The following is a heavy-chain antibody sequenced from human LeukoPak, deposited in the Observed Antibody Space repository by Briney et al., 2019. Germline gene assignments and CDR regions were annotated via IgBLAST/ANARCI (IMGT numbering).Heavy chain of an antibody. V-gene: IGHV1-46*01. CDR3: ARCSGNSASASDAFDI. D-gene: IGHD4-23*01. Sequence: ASVKVSCKSSEYTFTTYYMHWVRQAPGQGLEWMGVINPSGGSTTYAQTFQGRVTMTRDTSTSTVYMELSSLTSEDTAVYYCARCSGNSASASDAFDIWGQGTMVTVSS. J-gene: IGHJ3*02. CDR2: INPSGGST. CDR1: EYTFTTYY.